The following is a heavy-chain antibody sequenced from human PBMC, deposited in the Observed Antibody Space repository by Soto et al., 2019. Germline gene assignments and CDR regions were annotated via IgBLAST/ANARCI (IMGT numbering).Heavy chain of an antibody. D-gene: IGHD3-3*01. V-gene: IGHV4-34*01. CDR1: GGSFSGYY. CDR3: ARGRVSPYYHFWSGYPYYFDY. CDR2: INHSGST. Sequence: SETLSLTCAVYGGSFSGYYWSWIRQPPGKGLEWIGEINHSGSTNYNPSLKSRVTISVDTSKNQFSLKLSSVTAADTAVYYCARGRVSPYYHFWSGYPYYFDYWGKGPVVAVSS. J-gene: IGHJ4*02.